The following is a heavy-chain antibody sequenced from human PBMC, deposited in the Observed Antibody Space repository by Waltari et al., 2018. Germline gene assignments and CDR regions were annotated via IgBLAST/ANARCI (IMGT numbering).Heavy chain of an antibody. CDR2: INTGSGIT. Sequence: QAQLVQSGAEATQPGASVKVSCKASGYTFTTYPIHWVRQAPGQRLEWMGWINTGSGITKYSQNFHGRVSMTSDTSATTVYMDLSSLTFQDTAVYYCARDGGFYYMDVWGAGTSVTVSS. V-gene: IGHV1-3*04. CDR1: GYTFTTYP. CDR3: ARDGGFYYMDV. J-gene: IGHJ6*03. D-gene: IGHD6-25*01.